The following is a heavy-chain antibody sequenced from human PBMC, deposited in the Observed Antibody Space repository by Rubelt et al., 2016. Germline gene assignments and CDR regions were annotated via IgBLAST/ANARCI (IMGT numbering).Heavy chain of an antibody. D-gene: IGHD2-2*03. CDR3: ARDGYGNTRAVNTIDY. CDR1: GFIFSTYW. V-gene: IGHV3-7*03. CDR2: IRQDGNEK. J-gene: IGHJ4*02. Sequence: GGSLRLSCSASGFIFSTYWMTWVRQAPGKGLEWVANIRQDGNEKYYVDSVKGRFTISRGNAQNSLYLQMNSLRAGDTARYYCARDGYGNTRAVNTIDYWGQGTLVTVSS.